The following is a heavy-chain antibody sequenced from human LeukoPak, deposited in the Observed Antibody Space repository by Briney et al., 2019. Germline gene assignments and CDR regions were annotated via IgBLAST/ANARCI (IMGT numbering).Heavy chain of an antibody. D-gene: IGHD6-19*01. Sequence: GGSLRLSCVDSGFRFSDYWMSWVRQAPGKGLEWVANIKQDGSEKYYVDSVKGRFTISRDNANNLLFLQMNSLRVEDTGIYYCARDRWPAQWLGLHNWGQGTLVTVSS. V-gene: IGHV3-7*01. CDR2: IKQDGSEK. J-gene: IGHJ4*02. CDR3: ARDRWPAQWLGLHN. CDR1: GFRFSDYW.